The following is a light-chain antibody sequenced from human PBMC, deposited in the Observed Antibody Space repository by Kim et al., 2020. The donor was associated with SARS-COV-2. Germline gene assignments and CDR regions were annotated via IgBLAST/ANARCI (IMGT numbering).Light chain of an antibody. V-gene: IGLV5-52*01. CDR2: YNSDTHK. CDR3: CTWHSNSKTRV. J-gene: IGLJ3*02. CDR1: SGVSIRNLW. Sequence: CRRSSGVSIRNLWIRWYQHKPGNPPRYLLCYNSDTHKGLGSGVPSRFSGSNDASANAGILRISGLQPEDEAEYYCCTWHSNSKTRVFGGGTQLTVL.